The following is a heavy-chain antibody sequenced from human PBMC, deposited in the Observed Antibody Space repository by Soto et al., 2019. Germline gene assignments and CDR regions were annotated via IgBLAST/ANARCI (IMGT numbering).Heavy chain of an antibody. V-gene: IGHV3-48*01. D-gene: IGHD3-9*01. CDR2: ITHSSSAI. CDR1: GFTFSSYT. CDR3: AASILVSRQYFDL. Sequence: EVQLVESGGGLVQPGGSLRLSCAASGFTFSSYTMNWVRQAPGKGLEWISHITHSSSAIYYADSVRGRFTVSRDNAKNSLYLQLNSLRAEDTAVYYCAASILVSRQYFDLWGRGTLVTDSS. J-gene: IGHJ2*01.